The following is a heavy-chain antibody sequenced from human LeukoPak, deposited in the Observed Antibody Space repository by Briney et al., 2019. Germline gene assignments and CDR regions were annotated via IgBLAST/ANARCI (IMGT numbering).Heavy chain of an antibody. J-gene: IGHJ6*03. Sequence: ASVKVSCKASGYTFTSYDINWVRQATGQGLEWMGWMNPNSGNTGYAQKFQGKVTITRNTSISTAYMELSRLRSDDTAVYYCARSRLSSTAYYYYYMDVWGKGTTVTVSS. CDR1: GYTFTSYD. CDR3: ARSRLSSTAYYYYYMDV. CDR2: MNPNSGNT. D-gene: IGHD2-2*01. V-gene: IGHV1-8*03.